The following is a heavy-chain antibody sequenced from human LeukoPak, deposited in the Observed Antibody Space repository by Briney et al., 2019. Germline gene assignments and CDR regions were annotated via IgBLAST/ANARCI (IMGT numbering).Heavy chain of an antibody. Sequence: QSGGSLRLSCAAAGFTFSNYWMHWVRHAPGKGLVWVSRIKSDGRTNYADSVKGRFTISRDNAKNTVSLQMNSLRAEDTGVYYCARAPSEIGGYYPEYFRHWGQGTLVTVSS. CDR3: ARAPSEIGGYYPEYFRH. D-gene: IGHD3-22*01. V-gene: IGHV3-74*01. CDR2: IKSDGRT. J-gene: IGHJ1*01. CDR1: GFTFSNYW.